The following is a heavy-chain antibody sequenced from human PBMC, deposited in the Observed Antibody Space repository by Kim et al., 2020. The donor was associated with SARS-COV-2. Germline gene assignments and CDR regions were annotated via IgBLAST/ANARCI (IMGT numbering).Heavy chain of an antibody. J-gene: IGHJ6*01. CDR1: GFTFSSYN. V-gene: IGHV3-21*01. D-gene: IGHD6-13*01. CDR3: ARGVSVGSSWHYYYYYYGLDV. CDR2: ISSSSSYI. Sequence: GGSLRLSCAASGFTFSSYNMNWVRQTPGKGLEWVSSISSSSSYIYYADSVKGRFTISRDNAKNSLYLQMNSLRAEDTAVYYCARGVSVGSSWHYYYYYYGLDVWGQGTTVTVSS.